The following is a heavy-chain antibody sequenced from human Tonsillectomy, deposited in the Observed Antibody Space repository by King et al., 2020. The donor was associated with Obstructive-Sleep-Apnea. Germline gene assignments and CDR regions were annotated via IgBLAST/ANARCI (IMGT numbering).Heavy chain of an antibody. V-gene: IGHV3-23*01. CDR3: AKLEEYCSSTSCQYFDY. CDR2: ISGSGGST. Sequence: EVQLLESGGGLVQPGGSLRLSCAASGFTFSSYAMSWVRQAPGKGLEWVSAISGSGGSTYYADSVKGRFTISRDNSKNTLYLQMNSLRAEDTAVYYCAKLEEYCSSTSCQYFDYWGQGTLVTVSS. D-gene: IGHD2-2*01. CDR1: GFTFSSYA. J-gene: IGHJ4*02.